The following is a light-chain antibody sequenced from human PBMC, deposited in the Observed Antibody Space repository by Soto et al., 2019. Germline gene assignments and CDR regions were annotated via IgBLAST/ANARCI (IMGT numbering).Light chain of an antibody. CDR1: HCLLHRNRYSW. J-gene: IGKJ4*01. Sequence: ESVITQSPLSLPATPLYPSASSCVSIHCLLHRNRYSWLAWYLQKPGQSPQLLIYLASNRESGVPARFSGSGSGTDFTLKISRVEAEDVGVYYCMQTLQSPLTFGEGTKVDIK. CDR2: LAS. V-gene: IGKV2-28*01. CDR3: MQTLQSPLT.